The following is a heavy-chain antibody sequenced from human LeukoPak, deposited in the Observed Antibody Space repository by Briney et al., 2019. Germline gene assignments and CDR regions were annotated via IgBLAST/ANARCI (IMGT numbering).Heavy chain of an antibody. V-gene: IGHV4-4*09. CDR1: GDSVSSFY. Sequence: SETLSLTCSVSGDSVSSFYWSWVRQPPGKALEWIGYIYTIGTTNYNPSLKSRVTISVDTSKNQFSLKLSSVTAADTAVYHCARSSAYDGFDIWGQGTMVTVSS. CDR2: IYTIGTT. D-gene: IGHD5-12*01. J-gene: IGHJ3*02. CDR3: ARSSAYDGFDI.